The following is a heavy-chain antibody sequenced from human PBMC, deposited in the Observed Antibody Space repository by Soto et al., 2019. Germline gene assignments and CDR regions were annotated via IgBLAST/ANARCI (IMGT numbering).Heavy chain of an antibody. CDR1: GYTFTSYG. CDR2: ISAYNGNT. V-gene: IGHV1-18*01. J-gene: IGHJ4*02. D-gene: IGHD6-13*01. CDR3: AIFRIAAAGTPVNYFDY. Sequence: QVQLVQSGAEVKKPGASVKVSCKASGYTFTSYGISWVRQAPGQGLEWMGWISAYNGNTNYAQKLQGRVTMTTDTSTSTAYMELRSLRADDTAVYYCAIFRIAAAGTPVNYFDYWGQGTLVTVSS.